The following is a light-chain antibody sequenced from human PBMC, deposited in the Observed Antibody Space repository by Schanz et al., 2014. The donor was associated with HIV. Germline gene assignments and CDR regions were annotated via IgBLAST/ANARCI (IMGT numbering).Light chain of an antibody. CDR3: QQYGGSPT. V-gene: IGKV3-20*01. Sequence: IVLTQSPGTLSLSPGEKATLSCKASQSINNDYLAWYQQKPGQAPRLLIYVASIRASGVPERFSGSGSGTDFALTISRLEPADIAVYYCQQYGGSPTFGQGTKVEIK. CDR2: VAS. J-gene: IGKJ1*01. CDR1: QSINNDY.